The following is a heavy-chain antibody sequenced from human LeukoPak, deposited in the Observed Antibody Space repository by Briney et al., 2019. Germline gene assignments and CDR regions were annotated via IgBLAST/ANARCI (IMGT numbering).Heavy chain of an antibody. J-gene: IGHJ4*02. D-gene: IGHD3-22*01. Sequence: ASVKVSCKASGYTFTSYHINWVRQATGQGLEWVGWMNPNNSDIGYAQKFQGRVTMTRDTSTSTVYMELSSLRSEDTAVYYCATGIGSYYDSSAIGDYWGQGTLVTVSS. V-gene: IGHV1-8*01. CDR2: MNPNNSDI. CDR3: ATGIGSYYDSSAIGDY. CDR1: GYTFTSYH.